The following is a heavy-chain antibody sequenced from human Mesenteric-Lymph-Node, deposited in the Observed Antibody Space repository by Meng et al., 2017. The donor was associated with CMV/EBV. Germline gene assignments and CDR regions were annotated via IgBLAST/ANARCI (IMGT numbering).Heavy chain of an antibody. CDR1: GFIFGDYA. J-gene: IGHJ4*02. CDR3: ARDSRQFPPLYFFDY. CDR2: IWHDGNNK. V-gene: IGHV3-33*08. D-gene: IGHD3-10*01. Sequence: GGSLRLSCAASGFIFGDYAMHWVRQGTGKGLEWVAVIWHDGNNKYYGDSVKGRFTISRDNSKNMLWLQMNNLRVEDTAVYYCARDSRQFPPLYFFDYWGQGTLVT.